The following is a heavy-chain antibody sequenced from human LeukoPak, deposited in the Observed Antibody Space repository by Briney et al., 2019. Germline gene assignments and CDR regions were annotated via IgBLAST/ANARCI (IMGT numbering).Heavy chain of an antibody. CDR3: ARGDFGYSYGENDAFDI. CDR2: IYYSGST. D-gene: IGHD5-18*01. V-gene: IGHV4-59*01. J-gene: IGHJ3*02. Sequence: SGTLSLTCAVYGGSFSGYYWSWIRQPPGKGLEWIGYIYYSGSTNYNPSLKSRVTISVDTSKNQFSLKLSSVTAADTAVYYCARGDFGYSYGENDAFDIWGQGTMVTVSS. CDR1: GGSFSGYY.